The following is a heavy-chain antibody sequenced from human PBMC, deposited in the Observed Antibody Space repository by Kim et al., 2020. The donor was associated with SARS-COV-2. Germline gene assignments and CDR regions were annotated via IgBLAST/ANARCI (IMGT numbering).Heavy chain of an antibody. V-gene: IGHV3-11*05. CDR3: ATVGNVGAFDM. J-gene: IGHJ3*02. D-gene: IGHD1-26*01. CDR1: GFTFGDYY. Sequence: GGSLRLSCAASGFTFGDYYMTWIRQGPGKGLYWVSYISTSGGYTNYPDSVKGRFTISRDNAKNSLYLQINSLRAEDTAVYYCATVGNVGAFDMWGLGTMV. CDR2: ISTSGGYT.